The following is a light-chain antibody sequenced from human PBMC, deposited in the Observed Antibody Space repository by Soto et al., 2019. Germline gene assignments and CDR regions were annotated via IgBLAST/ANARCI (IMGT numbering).Light chain of an antibody. CDR2: DIF. J-gene: IGKJ4*01. V-gene: IGKV3D-15*01. CDR1: QSVGSD. CDR3: QQYNSWPLT. Sequence: EIVMTQSPATLSVSPGERATLSCRASQSVGSDLAWYQQKPGQAPRLVIYDIFTRATGAPNRISGSGSGTEFTLTSSSLQSEECAVDYCQQYNSWPLTFGGGTKVEIK.